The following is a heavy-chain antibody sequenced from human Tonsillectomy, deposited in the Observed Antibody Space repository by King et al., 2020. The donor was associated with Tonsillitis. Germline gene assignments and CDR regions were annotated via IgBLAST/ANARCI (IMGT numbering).Heavy chain of an antibody. CDR1: GFTFSSYA. CDR3: AKGAPGIAVAGSGAFDY. J-gene: IGHJ4*02. D-gene: IGHD6-19*01. Sequence: VQLVESGGDLVQPGGSLRLSCAASGFTFSSYAMSWVRQAPGEGLEWVSTISGSGGSTYYADSVKGRFTISRDNSENTLYLQMNSLRAEDTAVYYCAKGAPGIAVAGSGAFDYWGQGTLVTVSS. V-gene: IGHV3-23*04. CDR2: ISGSGGST.